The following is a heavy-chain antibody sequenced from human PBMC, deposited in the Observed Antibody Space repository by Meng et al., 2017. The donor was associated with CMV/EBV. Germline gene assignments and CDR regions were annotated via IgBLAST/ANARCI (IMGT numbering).Heavy chain of an antibody. CDR3: ARGGSDYDFWSGYSYWLDP. CDR2: MNPNSGNT. J-gene: IGHJ5*02. Sequence: FSNYDINWVRQATGQGLEWMGWMNPNSGNTGYAQKFQGRATMTRNTSISTAYMELSSLRSEDTAVYYCARGGSDYDFWSGYSYWLDPWGQGTLVTVSS. V-gene: IGHV1-8*01. CDR1: FSNYD. D-gene: IGHD3-3*01.